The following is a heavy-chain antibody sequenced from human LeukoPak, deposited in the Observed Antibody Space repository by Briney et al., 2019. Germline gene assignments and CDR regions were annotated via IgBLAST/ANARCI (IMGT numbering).Heavy chain of an antibody. CDR1: GFTFSDYY. CDR3: AREGRRDGYNAFDN. J-gene: IGHJ4*02. Sequence: GGSLRLSCAASGFTFSDYYMSWIRQAPGKGLEWVSYISSSGSTIYYADSVKGRLTISRDNAKNSLYLQMNSLRAEDTAVYYCAREGRRDGYNAFDNWGQGTLVTVSS. CDR2: ISSSGSTI. V-gene: IGHV3-11*01. D-gene: IGHD5-24*01.